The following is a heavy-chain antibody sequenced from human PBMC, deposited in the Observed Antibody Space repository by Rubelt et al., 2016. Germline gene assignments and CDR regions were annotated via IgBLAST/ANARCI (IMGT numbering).Heavy chain of an antibody. CDR2: IYYSGST. Sequence: QVQLQESGPGLVKPSETLSLTCTVSGGSISSSSYYWGWIRQPPGKGLEWIGSIYYSGSTYYNPSLKSRVTISVDTSKNQCSLKLSSVTAADTAVYYCARHRLAVAGPGWSDPWGQGTLVTVSS. J-gene: IGHJ5*02. V-gene: IGHV4-39*01. CDR3: ARHRLAVAGPGWSDP. CDR1: GGSISSSSYY. D-gene: IGHD6-19*01.